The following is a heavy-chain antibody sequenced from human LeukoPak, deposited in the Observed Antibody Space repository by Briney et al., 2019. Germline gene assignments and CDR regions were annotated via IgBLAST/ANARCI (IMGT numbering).Heavy chain of an antibody. D-gene: IGHD2-15*01. CDR1: GFTFSSYE. CDR3: AREVDRSFGY. CDR2: ISSSGSSL. Sequence: GGSLRLSCAASGFTFSSYEMNWVRQAPGKGLEGISYISSSGSSLYYADSVKGRFTISRDNAKNSLSLQMNSLRVEDTAVYYCAREVDRSFGYWGQGNLVTVSS. V-gene: IGHV3-48*03. J-gene: IGHJ4*02.